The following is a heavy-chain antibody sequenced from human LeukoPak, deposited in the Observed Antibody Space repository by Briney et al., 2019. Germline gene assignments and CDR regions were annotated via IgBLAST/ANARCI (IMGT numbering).Heavy chain of an antibody. CDR3: ARLEAVGAVDY. D-gene: IGHD1-26*01. CDR2: IYTSGST. V-gene: IGHV4-4*09. Sequence: SETLSLTCTVSGGSISSYYWSWIRQPPGKGLEWIGYIYTSGSTNYNPSLKSRVTISVDTSKNQFSLKLSSVTLADTAVYYCARLEAVGAVDYCGQGTLVTVSS. J-gene: IGHJ4*02. CDR1: GGSISSYY.